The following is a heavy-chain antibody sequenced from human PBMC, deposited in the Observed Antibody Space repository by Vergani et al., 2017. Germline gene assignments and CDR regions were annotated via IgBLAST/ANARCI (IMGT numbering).Heavy chain of an antibody. V-gene: IGHV4-59*02. Sequence: QAQLQESGPGLVQPSETLSLTCHVFGVSVTDYNCNWIRQAPGKGLELIGSLSTTGGATHASHNPSLKSRVSISVDTSKSQFSLRLTSVTAADSAIYYWAGDTHSWQRADRWGQGLLVSVSS. D-gene: IGHD6-13*01. CDR3: AGDTHSWQRADR. J-gene: IGHJ5*02. CDR1: GVSVTDYN. CDR2: LSTTGGA.